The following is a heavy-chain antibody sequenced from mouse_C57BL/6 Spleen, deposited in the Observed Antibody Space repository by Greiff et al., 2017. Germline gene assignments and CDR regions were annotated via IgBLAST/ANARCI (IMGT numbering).Heavy chain of an antibody. Sequence: QVQLQQPGAELVMPGASVKLSCKASGYTFTSYWMHWVKQRPGQGLEWIGELDPSDSYTNYNQKFKGKSTLTVDKSSSTAYMQLSSLTSEDSAVYYCATTLVSTTVVANFDYWGQGTTLTVSS. V-gene: IGHV1-69*01. CDR2: LDPSDSYT. D-gene: IGHD1-1*01. J-gene: IGHJ2*01. CDR1: GYTFTSYW. CDR3: ATTLVSTTVVANFDY.